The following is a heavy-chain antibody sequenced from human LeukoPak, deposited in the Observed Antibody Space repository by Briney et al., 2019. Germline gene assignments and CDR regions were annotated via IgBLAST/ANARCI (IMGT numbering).Heavy chain of an antibody. CDR2: VYYTGST. CDR3: ARRGDYEFDN. CDR1: GGSISSGGYY. Sequence: SETLSLTCSVSGGSISSGGYYWAWIRQPPGKGLEWIATVYYTGSTYYNPSLTSRVTIYVDTSKNQFSLKLSSVTAADMAVYYCARRGDYEFDNWGQGTLVTVSS. V-gene: IGHV4-39*01. D-gene: IGHD4-17*01. J-gene: IGHJ4*02.